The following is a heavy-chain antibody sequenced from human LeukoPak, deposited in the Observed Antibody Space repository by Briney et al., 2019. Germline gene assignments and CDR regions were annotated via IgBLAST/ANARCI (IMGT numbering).Heavy chain of an antibody. D-gene: IGHD4-17*01. V-gene: IGHV3-23*01. J-gene: IGHJ4*02. CDR2: ITNSDGST. CDR1: EFTFSTYA. Sequence: GGSLRLSCAASEFTFSTYAMTWFRQAPGKGLEWVSTITNSDGSTYYADSVKGRFTFSIDNSKNTLYLQMNSLRAEDTAVYYCAKRVTTSYFEYWGQGTLVTVSS. CDR3: AKRVTTSYFEY.